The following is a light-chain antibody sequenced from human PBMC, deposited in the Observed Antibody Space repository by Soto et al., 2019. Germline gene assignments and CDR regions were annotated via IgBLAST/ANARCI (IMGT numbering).Light chain of an antibody. Sequence: QSARTQPASVSGSPGQSITISCTGTSSDDGAYNYVSWYQQHPGKVPKLMIYDVNNRPSGVSNRFSGSKSGNTASLSISGLQAEDDADYYCSSYTSSSALVFGGGTKVTVL. V-gene: IGLV2-14*03. CDR3: SSYTSSSALV. CDR2: DVN. CDR1: SSDDGAYNY. J-gene: IGLJ2*01.